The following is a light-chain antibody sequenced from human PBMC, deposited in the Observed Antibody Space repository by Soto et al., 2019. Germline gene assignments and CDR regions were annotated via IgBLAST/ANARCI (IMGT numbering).Light chain of an antibody. CDR2: DVS. Sequence: QSVLTQPPSASGSPGQSVTISCTGTSSDVGGYNYVSWYQQHPGKAPKVMIYDVSKRPSGVPDRFSGSKSGNTASLTISGLQAEDEADYYCCSYAGSYGVVFGGGTKLTVL. CDR1: SSDVGGYNY. J-gene: IGLJ2*01. V-gene: IGLV2-11*01. CDR3: CSYAGSYGVV.